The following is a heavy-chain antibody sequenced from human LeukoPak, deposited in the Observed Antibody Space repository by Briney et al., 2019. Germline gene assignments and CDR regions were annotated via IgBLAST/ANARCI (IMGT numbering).Heavy chain of an antibody. Sequence: SGPTLVKPTQTLTLTCTFSGFSFSTSGVGVGWIRQPPGKALEWLAVIYWNDDKTYSQSLKSRLTITRDTSKNQVVLTMTNMDPVDTATYYCVHGRITGTTVFFDYWGQGTLVTVSS. V-gene: IGHV2-5*01. CDR3: VHGRITGTTVFFDY. J-gene: IGHJ4*02. D-gene: IGHD1-7*01. CDR2: IYWNDDK. CDR1: GFSFSTSGVG.